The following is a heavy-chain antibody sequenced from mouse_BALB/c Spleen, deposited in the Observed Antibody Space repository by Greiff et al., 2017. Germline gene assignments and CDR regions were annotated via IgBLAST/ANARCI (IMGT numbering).Heavy chain of an antibody. Sequence: LQQPGAELVKPGASVKMSCKASGYTFTSYNMHWVKQTPGQGLEWIGAIYPGNGDTSYNQKFKGKATLTADKSSSTAYMQLSSLTSEDSAVYYCARGLPAAMDYWGQGTSVTVSS. J-gene: IGHJ4*01. CDR1: GYTFTSYN. CDR2: IYPGNGDT. CDR3: ARGLPAAMDY. D-gene: IGHD3-3*01. V-gene: IGHV1-12*01.